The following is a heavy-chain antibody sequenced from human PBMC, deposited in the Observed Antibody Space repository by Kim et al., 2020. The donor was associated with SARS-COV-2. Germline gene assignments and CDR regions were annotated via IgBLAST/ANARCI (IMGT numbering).Heavy chain of an antibody. D-gene: IGHD5-12*01. CDR2: ISWNSGSI. Sequence: GGSLRLSCAASGFTFDDYAMHWVRQAPGKGLEWVSGISWNSGSIGYADSAKGRFTISRDNAKNSLYLQMNSLRAEDTALYYCAKDMASRGYSGYYYYYYGMDVWGQGTTVTVSS. J-gene: IGHJ6*02. V-gene: IGHV3-9*01. CDR3: AKDMASRGYSGYYYYYYGMDV. CDR1: GFTFDDYA.